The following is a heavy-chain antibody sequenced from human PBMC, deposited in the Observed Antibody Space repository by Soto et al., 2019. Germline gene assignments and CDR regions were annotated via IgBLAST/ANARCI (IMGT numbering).Heavy chain of an antibody. CDR1: GFTFSTYA. D-gene: IGHD6-19*01. Sequence: QVQLVESGGGVVQPGRSLRLSCAASGFTFSTYAIHWVHQAPGKGLEWVAVISYDGSNKYYADSVKGRFTISRDNSKNTLYLQMNSLRVEDTAVYYCAKNDITVAGQDYWGPGTLVTVSS. J-gene: IGHJ4*02. CDR3: AKNDITVAGQDY. CDR2: ISYDGSNK. V-gene: IGHV3-30-3*02.